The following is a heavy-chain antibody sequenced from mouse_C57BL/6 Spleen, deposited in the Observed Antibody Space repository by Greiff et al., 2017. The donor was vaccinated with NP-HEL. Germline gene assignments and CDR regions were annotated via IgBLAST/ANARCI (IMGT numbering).Heavy chain of an antibody. CDR3: ARDGPLAAD. CDR2: ISDGGSYT. J-gene: IGHJ3*01. Sequence: EVKLMESGGGLVKPGGSLKLSCAASGFTFSSYAMSWVRQTPEKRLEWVATISDGGSYTYYPDNVKGRFTISRDNARNNLYLQMRHLKSEDTAMYYCARDGPLAADWGQGTLVTVSA. V-gene: IGHV5-4*01. CDR1: GFTFSSYA.